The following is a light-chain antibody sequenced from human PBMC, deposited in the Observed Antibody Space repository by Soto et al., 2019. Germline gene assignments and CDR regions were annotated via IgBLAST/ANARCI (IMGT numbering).Light chain of an antibody. CDR2: GNS. CDR3: QSYDSSLSGVV. Sequence: QPVLTQPPPVSGAPGQRVTISCTGSSSNIGAGHDVHWYQQLPGTAPKLLIYGNSNLPSGVPDRFSGSKSGTSASLAITGLQAEDEADYYCQSYDSSLSGVVFGGGTKLTVL. CDR1: SSNIGAGHD. J-gene: IGLJ2*01. V-gene: IGLV1-40*01.